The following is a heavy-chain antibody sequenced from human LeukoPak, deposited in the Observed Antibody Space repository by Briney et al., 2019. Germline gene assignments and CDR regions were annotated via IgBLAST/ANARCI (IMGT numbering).Heavy chain of an antibody. CDR1: GFTFSSYA. Sequence: GGSLRLSCAASGFTFSSYAMHWVRQAPGKGLEWVAVISYDGSNKYYADSVKGRFTISRDNSKNTLYLQMNSLRAEDTAVYYCARDPGYRTPEYYFDYRGQGTLVTVSS. CDR2: ISYDGSNK. V-gene: IGHV3-30*04. CDR3: ARDPGYRTPEYYFDY. J-gene: IGHJ4*02. D-gene: IGHD1-1*01.